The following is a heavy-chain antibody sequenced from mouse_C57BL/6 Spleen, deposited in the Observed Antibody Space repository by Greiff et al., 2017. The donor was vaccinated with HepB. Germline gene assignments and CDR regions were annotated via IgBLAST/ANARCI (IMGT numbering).Heavy chain of an antibody. V-gene: IGHV5-17*01. Sequence: DVQLVESGGGLVKPGGSLKLSCAASGFTFSDYGMHWVRQAPEKGLEWVAYISSGSSTIYYADTVKGRFTISRDNAKNTLFMQMNSLRSEDTAMYYCAMSGTTVYFDYWGQGTTLTVSS. CDR1: GFTFSDYG. CDR2: ISSGSSTI. D-gene: IGHD4-1*01. J-gene: IGHJ2*01. CDR3: AMSGTTVYFDY.